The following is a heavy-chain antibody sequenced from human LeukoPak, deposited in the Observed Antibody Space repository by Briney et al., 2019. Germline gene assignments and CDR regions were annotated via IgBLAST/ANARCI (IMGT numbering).Heavy chain of an antibody. CDR1: GGSFSGYY. Sequence: LSLTCAVYGGSFSGYYWSWVRQAPGKGLEWVGFIRSKAYGGTTEYAASVKGRFTISRDDSKSIAYLQMNSLKTEDTAVYYCTRDSPRRAFFDYWGQGTLVTVSS. CDR2: IRSKAYGGTT. J-gene: IGHJ4*02. V-gene: IGHV3-49*04. CDR3: TRDSPRRAFFDY.